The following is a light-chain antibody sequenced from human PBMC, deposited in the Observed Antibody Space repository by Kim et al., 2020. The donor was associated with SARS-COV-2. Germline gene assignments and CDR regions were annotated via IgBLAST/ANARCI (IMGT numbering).Light chain of an antibody. CDR3: QAWDTSTLV. CDR2: KGS. CDR1: KLGEKY. Sequence: SVSPGQTASVTCSGDKLGEKYACWYQQKPGPSPVVVIYKGSKRPSGVPERFSGAASGTPATLTISGAQAMDEAVYYCQAWDTSTLVFGGGTQLTVL. J-gene: IGLJ3*02. V-gene: IGLV3-1*01.